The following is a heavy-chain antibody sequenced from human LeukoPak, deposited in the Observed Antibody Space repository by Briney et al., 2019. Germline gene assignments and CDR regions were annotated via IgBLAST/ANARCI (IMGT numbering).Heavy chain of an antibody. CDR3: ARQSYYYGSGSSNFDY. CDR2: ISSSGSTI. D-gene: IGHD3-10*01. V-gene: IGHV3-48*03. Sequence: PGGSLRLSCAASGFTFSSYEMNWVRQAPGKGLEWVSYISSSGSTIYYADSVKGRFTISRDNAKNSLYLQMNSMRAEDTALYYCARQSYYYGSGSSNFDYWGQGTLVTVSS. J-gene: IGHJ4*02. CDR1: GFTFSSYE.